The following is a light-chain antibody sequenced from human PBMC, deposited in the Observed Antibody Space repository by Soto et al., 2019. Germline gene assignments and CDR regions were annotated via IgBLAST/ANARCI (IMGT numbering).Light chain of an antibody. CDR3: NSYTSSSTLI. CDR1: SSDVGNYNY. J-gene: IGLJ2*01. CDR2: DVN. Sequence: QSALTQPASVSGSPGQSITISCTGTSSDVGNYNYVSWYQHHPGEAPKLMIYDVNNRPSGVSNRFSGSKSGNTASLTISGLQAEDEADYYCNSYTSSSTLIFGGGTKLTVL. V-gene: IGLV2-14*03.